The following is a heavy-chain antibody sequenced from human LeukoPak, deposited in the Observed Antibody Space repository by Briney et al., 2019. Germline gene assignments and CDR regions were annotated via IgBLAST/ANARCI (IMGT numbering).Heavy chain of an antibody. V-gene: IGHV4-39*07. CDR1: GGSISSSSYY. CDR2: IYYSGST. Sequence: MSSETLSLTCTVSGGSISSSSYYWGWIRQPPGKGLEWIGSIYYSGSTYYNPSLKSRVTISVETSKIQFSLKLSSVTAADSAVYYCARDSCSSTSCRRKFDNWGQGTLVTVSS. D-gene: IGHD2-2*01. CDR3: ARDSCSSTSCRRKFDN. J-gene: IGHJ4*02.